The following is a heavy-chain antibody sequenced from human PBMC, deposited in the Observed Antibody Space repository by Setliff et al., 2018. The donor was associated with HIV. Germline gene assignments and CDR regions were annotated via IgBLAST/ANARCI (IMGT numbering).Heavy chain of an antibody. CDR1: GYTFTSYY. V-gene: IGHV1-46*01. J-gene: IGHJ4*01. D-gene: IGHD2-2*02. CDR2: INPSGGST. CDR3: ARSSISEYLLYY. Sequence: GASVKVSCKASGYTFTSYYMHWVRQAPGQGLEWMGIINPSGGSTSYAQKFQGRVTMTRDTSISTAYMELSRLTSDDTAVYYCARSSISEYLLYYWGHGTLVTVSS.